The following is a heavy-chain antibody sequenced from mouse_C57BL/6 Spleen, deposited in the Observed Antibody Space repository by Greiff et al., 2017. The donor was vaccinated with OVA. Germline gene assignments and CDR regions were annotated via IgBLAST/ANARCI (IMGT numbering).Heavy chain of an antibody. J-gene: IGHJ4*01. CDR1: GYSITSGYY. CDR2: ISYDGSN. CDR3: AREDSLSDY. Sequence: DVKLQESGPGLVKPSQSLSLTCSVTGYSITSGYYWNWIRQFPGNKLEWMGYISYDGSNNYNPSLKNRISITRDTSKNQFFLKLNSVTTEDTATYYCAREDSLSDYWGQGTSVTVSS. D-gene: IGHD2-3*01. V-gene: IGHV3-6*01.